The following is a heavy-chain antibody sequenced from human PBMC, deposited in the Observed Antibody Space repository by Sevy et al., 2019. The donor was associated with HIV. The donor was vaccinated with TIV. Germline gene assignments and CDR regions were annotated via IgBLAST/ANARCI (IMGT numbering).Heavy chain of an antibody. V-gene: IGHV3-30*02. CDR2: IRYDGSNK. D-gene: IGHD2-15*01. CDR3: AKEERGYCSGGSCYFLLFCFGY. J-gene: IGHJ4*02. CDR1: GFTFSSYG. Sequence: GGSLRLSCAASGFTFSSYGMHWVRQAPGKGLEWVAFIRYDGSNKYYADSVKGRFTISRDNSKNTLYLQMNSLRAEATAVYYCAKEERGYCSGGSCYFLLFCFGYWGQGTLVTVSS.